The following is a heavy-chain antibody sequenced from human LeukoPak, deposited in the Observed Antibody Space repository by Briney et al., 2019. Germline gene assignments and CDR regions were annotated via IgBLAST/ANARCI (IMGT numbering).Heavy chain of an antibody. Sequence: SQTLSLTCTVSGGAISRGVYYWRWIRQHPGKGLEWIGYIYYSGSTYYNPSLESRVTISVDTSENQFSLKLSSVTAADTAVYYCARRIPASGMRDVWGQGTTVTVTS. CDR3: ARRIPASGMRDV. CDR2: IYYSGST. CDR1: GGAISRGVYY. V-gene: IGHV4-31*03. J-gene: IGHJ6*02. D-gene: IGHD3-10*01.